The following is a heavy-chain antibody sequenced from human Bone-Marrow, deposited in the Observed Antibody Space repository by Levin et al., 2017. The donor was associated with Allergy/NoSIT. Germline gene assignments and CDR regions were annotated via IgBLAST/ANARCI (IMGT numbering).Heavy chain of an antibody. D-gene: IGHD2-15*01. CDR1: GYTFSDYF. V-gene: IGHV1-2*02. Sequence: PQASVKVSCKASGYTFSDYFIQWIRQAPGQGLEWMGWINPNSAATTYAQKFLGRVTMTRDTSISTAYMELSRLESDDTAVYYCAREGGRYCSGGTCYEDNWFDPWGQGTLVTVSS. J-gene: IGHJ5*02. CDR2: INPNSAAT. CDR3: AREGGRYCSGGTCYEDNWFDP.